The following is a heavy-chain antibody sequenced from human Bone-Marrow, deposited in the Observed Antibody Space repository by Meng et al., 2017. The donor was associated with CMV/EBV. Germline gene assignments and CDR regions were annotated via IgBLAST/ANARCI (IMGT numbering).Heavy chain of an antibody. CDR3: ARDHSYDFWSGYYTLVYYYGMDV. J-gene: IGHJ6*02. CDR2: ISSSSSYI. Sequence: GESLKISCAASGFTFSSYSMNWVRQAPGKGLEWVSSISSSSSYIYYADSVKGRFTISRDNAKNSLYLQMNSLRAEDTAVYYCARDHSYDFWSGYYTLVYYYGMDVWGQGTTVTVSS. V-gene: IGHV3-21*01. CDR1: GFTFSSYS. D-gene: IGHD3-3*01.